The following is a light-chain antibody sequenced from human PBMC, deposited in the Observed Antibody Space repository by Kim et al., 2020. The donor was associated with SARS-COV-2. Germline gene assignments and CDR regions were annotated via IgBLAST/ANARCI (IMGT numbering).Light chain of an antibody. V-gene: IGKV4-1*01. Sequence: ATSTCKPSLLVLSSSNNKNFLAWFQQKPGQPPKLLIYWASIRESGVPGRFSGRGSGTDFILTISNLQAEDVAVYYCQQYHSDPLTFGGGTKVDIK. CDR3: QQYHSDPLT. J-gene: IGKJ4*01. CDR2: WAS. CDR1: LLVLSSSNNKNF.